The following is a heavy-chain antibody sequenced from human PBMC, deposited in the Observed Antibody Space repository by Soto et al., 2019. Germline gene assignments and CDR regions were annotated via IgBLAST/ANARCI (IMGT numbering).Heavy chain of an antibody. D-gene: IGHD1-26*01. CDR1: GFSFSTYG. V-gene: IGHV3-30*18. J-gene: IGHJ6*02. Sequence: QGQLVESGGGVVQPGRSLRLSCAASGFSFSTYGMHWVRQAPGKGLEWVAVISYDGSNKYYVDSVKGRFTISRDNSKNXXYLQMNSLRAEDTGVYYCAKEIVPTGNYCYYGMDVWGQGTTVTVSS. CDR3: AKEIVPTGNYCYYGMDV. CDR2: ISYDGSNK.